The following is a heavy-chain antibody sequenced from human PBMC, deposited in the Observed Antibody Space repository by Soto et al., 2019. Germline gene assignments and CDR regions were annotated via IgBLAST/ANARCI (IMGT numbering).Heavy chain of an antibody. Sequence: ASVKVSCKASGYTFTGYSVLWVRQAPGQGPECMGWINPDTGGTNYAQKFQGRVTMTRDTSISTAYMELSKLISDDTAVYYCATQFHHCGGDCYRGPYFGMDVWGQGTTVTVSS. CDR2: INPDTGGT. CDR3: ATQFHHCGGDCYRGPYFGMDV. J-gene: IGHJ6*02. CDR1: GYTFTGYS. D-gene: IGHD2-21*02. V-gene: IGHV1-2*02.